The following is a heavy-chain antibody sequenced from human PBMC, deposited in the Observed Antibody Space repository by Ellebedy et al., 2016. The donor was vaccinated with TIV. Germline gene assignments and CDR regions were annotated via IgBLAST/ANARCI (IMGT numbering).Heavy chain of an antibody. V-gene: IGHV4-34*01. Sequence: SETLSLTXAVYGGSFSGYYWSWIRQPPGKGLEWIGEINHSGSTNYNPSLKSRVTISVDTSKNQFSLKLSSVTAADTAVYYCARRAPSTRPTKRMGNYYYYYMDVWGKGTTVTVSS. D-gene: IGHD6-6*01. CDR2: INHSGST. CDR3: ARRAPSTRPTKRMGNYYYYYMDV. CDR1: GGSFSGYY. J-gene: IGHJ6*03.